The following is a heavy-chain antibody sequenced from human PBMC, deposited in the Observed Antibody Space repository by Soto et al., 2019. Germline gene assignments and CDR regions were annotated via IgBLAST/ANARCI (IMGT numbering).Heavy chain of an antibody. CDR1: GFTFSSYS. Sequence: GGSLRLSCAASGFTFSSYSMNWVRQAPGKGLEWVSSISSSSSYIYYADSVKGRFTISRDNAKNSLYLQMNSLRAEDTAVYYCVRDRGRWLQWSYYYGMDVWGQGTTVTVSS. V-gene: IGHV3-21*01. CDR2: ISSSSSYI. CDR3: VRDRGRWLQWSYYYGMDV. J-gene: IGHJ6*02. D-gene: IGHD3-16*01.